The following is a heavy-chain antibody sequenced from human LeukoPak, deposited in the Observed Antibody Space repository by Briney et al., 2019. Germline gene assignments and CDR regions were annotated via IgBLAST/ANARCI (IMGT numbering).Heavy chain of an antibody. V-gene: IGHV3-21*06. Sequence: GGSLRLSCAASGYTFSTYSMNWVRQAPGKGLEWVSSISSSSSFIYYADSVKGRFTMSRDNAKNSVYLQMNSLRAEDTAVYYCARDLGEMDATEWGQGILATDSS. D-gene: IGHD5-24*01. CDR1: GYTFSTYS. J-gene: IGHJ4*02. CDR3: ARDLGEMDATE. CDR2: ISSSSSFI.